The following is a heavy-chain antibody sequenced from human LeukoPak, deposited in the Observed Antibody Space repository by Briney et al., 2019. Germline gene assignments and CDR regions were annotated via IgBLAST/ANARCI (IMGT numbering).Heavy chain of an antibody. J-gene: IGHJ3*02. CDR2: IIPIFGTA. D-gene: IGHD2-2*02. Sequence: ASVKVSCKASGGTFSSYAISWVRQAPGQGLEWMGGIIPIFGTANYAQKFQGRVTITADESTSTAYMELSSLRSEDTAVYYCARDRTVVPAAIYAFDIWGQGTMVTVSS. CDR1: GGTFSSYA. CDR3: ARDRTVVPAAIYAFDI. V-gene: IGHV1-69*13.